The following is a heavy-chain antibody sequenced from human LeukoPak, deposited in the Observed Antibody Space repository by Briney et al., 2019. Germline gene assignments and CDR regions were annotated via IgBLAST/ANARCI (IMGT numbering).Heavy chain of an antibody. CDR2: IYYSGST. CDR1: GGSISSSSYY. D-gene: IGHD5-18*01. V-gene: IGHV4-39*01. Sequence: PSETLSLTCTVSGGSISSSSYYWGCIRQPPGKGLEWIGSIYYSGSTYYNPSLKSRVTISVDTSKNQYSLKLSSVTAADTAVYYCARWGLDTAKVKMGAFVIWGQGTMVTVSS. CDR3: ARWGLDTAKVKMGAFVI. J-gene: IGHJ3*02.